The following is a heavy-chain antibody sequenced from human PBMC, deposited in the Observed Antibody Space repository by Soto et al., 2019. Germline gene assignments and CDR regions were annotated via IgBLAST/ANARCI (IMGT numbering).Heavy chain of an antibody. V-gene: IGHV3-23*01. D-gene: IGHD2-8*02. J-gene: IGHJ3*02. CDR1: GFTFSKYA. Sequence: EVQLLESGGGLVQPGGFLRLSCAASGFTFSKYAMSWVRQAPGKGLDWVSGISDSGFTTYSADSVKGRFTISRDNSKNTLYLQMNSLRAEDTAVYYCAKGKGTGVTRVGAFDIWGQGTMVTVSS. CDR2: ISDSGFTT. CDR3: AKGKGTGVTRVGAFDI.